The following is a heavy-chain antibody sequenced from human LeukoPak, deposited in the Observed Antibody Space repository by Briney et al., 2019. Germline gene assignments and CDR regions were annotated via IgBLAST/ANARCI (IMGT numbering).Heavy chain of an antibody. CDR2: IKQDGSEK. Sequence: GGSLRLSCAASGFTFSSYGMSWVRQAPGKGLQWVANIKQDGSEKYYVDSVKGRFTISRDNSKNTLYLQMNSLRAEDTAVYYCAKGLWFGGMASEYFQHWGQGTLVTVSS. CDR1: GFTFSSYG. J-gene: IGHJ1*01. V-gene: IGHV3-7*01. CDR3: AKGLWFGGMASEYFQH. D-gene: IGHD3-10*01.